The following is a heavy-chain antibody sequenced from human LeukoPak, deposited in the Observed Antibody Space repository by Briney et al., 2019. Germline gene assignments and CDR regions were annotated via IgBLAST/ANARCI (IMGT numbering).Heavy chain of an antibody. CDR2: ISGSGGST. J-gene: IGHJ4*02. Sequence: PGGSLRLSCAASGFTFSSYAMSWVRQAPGKGLEWVSAISGSGGSTYYADSVKGRFTISRDNSKNTLYLQMNSLRAEDTAVYYCAKVEGGCSSTSCYGEVATYYFDYWGQGTLVTVSS. D-gene: IGHD2-2*01. CDR1: GFTFSSYA. CDR3: AKVEGGCSSTSCYGEVATYYFDY. V-gene: IGHV3-23*01.